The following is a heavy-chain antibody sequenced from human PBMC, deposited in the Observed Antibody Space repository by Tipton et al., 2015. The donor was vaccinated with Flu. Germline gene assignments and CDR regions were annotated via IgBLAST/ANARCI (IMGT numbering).Heavy chain of an antibody. CDR1: GGSISSYY. Sequence: TLSLTCTVSGGSISSYYWSWIRQPPGKGLEWIGYIYYSGSTNYNPSLKSRVTISVDTSKNQFSLKLSSVTAADTAVYYCARVSSSSWSQDWYFDLWGRGTLVTVSS. J-gene: IGHJ2*01. CDR2: IYYSGST. V-gene: IGHV4-59*01. CDR3: ARVSSSSWSQDWYFDL. D-gene: IGHD6-13*01.